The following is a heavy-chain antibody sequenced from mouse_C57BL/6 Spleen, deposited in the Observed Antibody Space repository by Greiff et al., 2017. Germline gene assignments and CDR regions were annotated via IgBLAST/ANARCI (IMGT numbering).Heavy chain of an antibody. CDR3: AKGLWDYFDY. CDR1: GYTFTSYW. Sequence: QVQLQQPGAELVRPGSSVKLSCTASGYTFTSYWMHWVKQRPIQGLEWIGNIDPSDSETHYTQKFQDKATMTVDKSSSTAYMQLSSLTSEDSAVYYCAKGLWDYFDYWGQGTTLTVSS. CDR2: IDPSDSET. J-gene: IGHJ2*01. D-gene: IGHD3-1*01. V-gene: IGHV1-52*01.